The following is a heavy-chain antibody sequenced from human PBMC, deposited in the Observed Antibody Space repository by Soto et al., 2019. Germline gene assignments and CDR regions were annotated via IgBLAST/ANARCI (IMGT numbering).Heavy chain of an antibody. CDR2: ISNDGSST. CDR3: ARVPYCSSKSCYSYFDY. D-gene: IGHD2-2*01. J-gene: IGHJ4*02. V-gene: IGHV3-74*01. CDR1: GFTFSSYW. Sequence: EMQLVESGGGLVQPGGSLRLSCAASGFTFSSYWMHWVRQAPGKGLVWVSRISNDGSSTSYADSVKGRFTISRDNAENTLFLQVNSLRAEDTAVYYCARVPYCSSKSCYSYFDYWGQGTLVTVSS.